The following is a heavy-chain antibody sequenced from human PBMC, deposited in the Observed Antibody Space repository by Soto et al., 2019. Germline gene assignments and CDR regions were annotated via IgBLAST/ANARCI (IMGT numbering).Heavy chain of an antibody. CDR2: IYSGGRT. V-gene: IGHV3-53*01. CDR1: GFTVSSNY. D-gene: IGHD3-22*01. CDR3: ARDRVESGYPEYFQH. Sequence: GGSLRLSCAASGFTVSSNYMSWVRQAPGKGLEWVSVIYSGGRTYYADSVKGRFTISRDNSKNTLYLQMNSLRAEDTAVYYCARDRVESGYPEYFQHWGQAPWSPSPQ. J-gene: IGHJ1*01.